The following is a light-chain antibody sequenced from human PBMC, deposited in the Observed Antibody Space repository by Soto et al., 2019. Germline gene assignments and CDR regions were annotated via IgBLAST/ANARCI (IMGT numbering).Light chain of an antibody. CDR2: AAS. V-gene: IGKV1-39*01. Sequence: DIQMTQSPSSLSASVGDRVTISCRAGQSISNSLNWYQQKPGKAPSLLIYAASSLQSGVPSRFSGSGSGTDFTLTITTLQPEDFATYYCQQSYSTPRTFGQGTKVEIK. CDR1: QSISNS. J-gene: IGKJ1*01. CDR3: QQSYSTPRT.